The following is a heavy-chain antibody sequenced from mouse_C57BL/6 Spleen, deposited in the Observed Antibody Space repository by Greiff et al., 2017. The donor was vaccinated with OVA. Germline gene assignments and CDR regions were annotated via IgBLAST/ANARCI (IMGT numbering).Heavy chain of an antibody. CDR2: ISYDGSN. J-gene: IGHJ4*01. CDR3: AIRSPYAMDD. D-gene: IGHD1-1*01. CDR1: GYSITSGYY. V-gene: IGHV3-6*01. Sequence: ESGPGLVKPSQSLSLTCSVTGYSITSGYYWNWIRQFPGNKLEWMGYISYDGSNNYNPSLKNRISITRDTSKNQFFLKLNSVTTEDTATYYCAIRSPYAMDDWGQGTSVTVSS.